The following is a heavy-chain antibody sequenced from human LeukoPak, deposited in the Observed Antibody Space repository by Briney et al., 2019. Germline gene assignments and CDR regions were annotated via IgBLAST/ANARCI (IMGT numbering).Heavy chain of an antibody. J-gene: IGHJ4*02. CDR2: ISWNSGSI. Sequence: PGRSLRLSCAASEFTFDDYAMHWVRQAPGKGLEWVSGISWNSGSIGYADSVKGRFTISRDNAKNSLYLQMNSLRAEDTALYYCAKDLRDGYNRPGDYFDYWGQGTLVTVSS. D-gene: IGHD5-24*01. V-gene: IGHV3-9*01. CDR3: AKDLRDGYNRPGDYFDY. CDR1: EFTFDDYA.